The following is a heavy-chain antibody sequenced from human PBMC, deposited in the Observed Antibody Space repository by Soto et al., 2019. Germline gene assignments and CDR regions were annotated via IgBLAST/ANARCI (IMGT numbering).Heavy chain of an antibody. V-gene: IGHV1-18*01. J-gene: IGHJ4*02. CDR3: ARNTPFFESSGSADY. CDR2: ISVYSGNT. CDR1: GYNFVTYG. Sequence: ASVKVSCKTSGYNFVTYGITWVRQAPGQGLEWMGWISVYSGNTHYAQKFHDRVTLTTDTSMTTAYMDLRNLTSDDTAFYYCARNTPFFESSGSADYWGQGTLVTVSS. D-gene: IGHD3-22*01.